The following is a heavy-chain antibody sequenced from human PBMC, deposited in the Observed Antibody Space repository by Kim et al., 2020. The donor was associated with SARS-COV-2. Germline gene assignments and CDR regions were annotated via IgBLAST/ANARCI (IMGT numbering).Heavy chain of an antibody. CDR3: AREKQAGPRPLKVFDV. J-gene: IGHJ3*01. V-gene: IGHV1-46*01. CDR2: INPSGGNT. CDR1: GYTFTSYW. Sequence: ASVKVSCKASGYTFTSYWMHWVRQAPGQGLEWMGTINPSGGNTVHAQKFQGRVTVTRDTSTSTIYMELSSLRSEDTAVYYCAREKQAGPRPLKVFDVWGQGTMVIVSS.